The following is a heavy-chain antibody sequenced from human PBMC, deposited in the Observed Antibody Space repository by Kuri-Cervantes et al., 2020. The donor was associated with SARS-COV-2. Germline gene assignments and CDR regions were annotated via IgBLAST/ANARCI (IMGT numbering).Heavy chain of an antibody. D-gene: IGHD3-16*01. CDR2: TIPIFGSP. CDR1: GTAFSSFA. Sequence: SVKVSCKASGTAFSSFAINWVRQAPGQGLEWMGGTIPIFGSPIYAQKFQGRLSITADESTSSVHMELSSLSSQDTAIYYCASRMGDLTSYTWYKWFGPWGQGTLVTVSS. CDR3: ASRMGDLTSYTWYKWFGP. J-gene: IGHJ5*02. V-gene: IGHV1-69*13.